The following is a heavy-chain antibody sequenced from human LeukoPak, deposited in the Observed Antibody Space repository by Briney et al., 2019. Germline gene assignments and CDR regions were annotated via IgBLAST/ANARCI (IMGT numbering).Heavy chain of an antibody. CDR1: GFTFSSYG. D-gene: IGHD5-12*01. V-gene: IGHV3-33*01. CDR3: ARENNSGYNDAFDI. CDR2: IWYNGSNI. J-gene: IGHJ3*02. Sequence: PGGSLRLSCAASGFTFSSYGMHWVRQAPGKGLEWVAVIWYNGSNIYYAETLKGGFTISRDNSKNTLYLEMNSLRAEDTAVYYCARENNSGYNDAFDIWGQGTMVTVSS.